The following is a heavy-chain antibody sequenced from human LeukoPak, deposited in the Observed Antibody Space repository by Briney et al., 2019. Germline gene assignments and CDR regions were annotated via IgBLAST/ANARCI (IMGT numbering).Heavy chain of an antibody. CDR2: MNPNSGNT. Sequence: ASVKVSCKASGYTFTSYDINWVRQATGQGLEWMGWMNPNSGNTGYAQKFQGRVTITRNTSISTAYMELSSLRSEDTAVYYCARGRPYGVGYYYYMDVWGKGTTVTVSS. D-gene: IGHD4-17*01. V-gene: IGHV1-8*03. J-gene: IGHJ6*03. CDR3: ARGRPYGVGYYYYMDV. CDR1: GYTFTSYD.